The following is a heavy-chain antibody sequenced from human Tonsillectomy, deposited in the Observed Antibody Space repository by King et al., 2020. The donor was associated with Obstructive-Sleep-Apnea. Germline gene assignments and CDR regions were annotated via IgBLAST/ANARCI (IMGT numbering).Heavy chain of an antibody. CDR3: ARNPYSTGWYSGWIDY. J-gene: IGHJ4*02. V-gene: IGHV1-18*04. D-gene: IGHD6-19*01. CDR2: ISAYNGKT. Sequence: QLVQSGAEVKKPGASVKVSCKASGYMFTSYGISWVRQAPGQGLEGMGWISAYNGKTNYAQKFQGRVTMTTDTSTSTTYMELRSLRSDDTAVYYCARNPYSTGWYSGWIDYWGQGTLVTVSS. CDR1: GYMFTSYG.